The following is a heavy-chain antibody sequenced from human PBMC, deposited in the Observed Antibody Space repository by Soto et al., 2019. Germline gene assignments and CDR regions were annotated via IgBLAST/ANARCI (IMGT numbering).Heavy chain of an antibody. Sequence: KTGGSLRLSCAASGFTFSSYSMNWVRQAPGKGLEWVSSISSSSSYIYYADSVKGRFTISRDNAKNSLYLQMNSLRAEDTAVYYCARDSGVLLWFGELSQGENAFDIWGQGTMVTVSS. CDR1: GFTFSSYS. CDR2: ISSSSSYI. J-gene: IGHJ3*02. V-gene: IGHV3-21*01. D-gene: IGHD3-10*01. CDR3: ARDSGVLLWFGELSQGENAFDI.